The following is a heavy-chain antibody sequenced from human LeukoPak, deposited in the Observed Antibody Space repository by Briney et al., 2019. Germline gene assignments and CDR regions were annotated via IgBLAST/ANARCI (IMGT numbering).Heavy chain of an antibody. CDR1: GFIFSNYG. CDR3: ASGSGGWLQYPFDY. D-gene: IGHD5-24*01. V-gene: IGHV3-33*01. Sequence: GRSLRLSCAASGFIFSNYGMHWVRQVPGKGLEWVAVIWYDGSNKYYADSVKGRFTISRDNSKNTLYLQMNSLRAEDTAVYYCASGSGGWLQYPFDYWGQGTLVTVSS. CDR2: IWYDGSNK. J-gene: IGHJ4*02.